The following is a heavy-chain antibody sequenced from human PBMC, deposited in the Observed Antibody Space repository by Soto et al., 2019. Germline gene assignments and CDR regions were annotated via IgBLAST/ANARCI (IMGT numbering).Heavy chain of an antibody. J-gene: IGHJ1*01. Sequence: QVQLVQSGAEVKKPGASVKVSCKASGYIFTAYSMHWVRQAPGQGLEWMGVVNPSGGSTNYAQRFQGRITMTRDTSTSTVYMDLKFLTSEDTAVYYCAREENCSDGVCYSEYFQRWGQGTPVTVSS. D-gene: IGHD2-15*01. CDR1: GYIFTAYS. V-gene: IGHV1-46*01. CDR2: VNPSGGST. CDR3: AREENCSDGVCYSEYFQR.